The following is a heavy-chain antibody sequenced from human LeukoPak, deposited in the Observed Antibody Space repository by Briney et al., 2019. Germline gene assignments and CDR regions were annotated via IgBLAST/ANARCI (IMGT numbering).Heavy chain of an antibody. CDR3: VYVAYNWNPGSA. CDR1: GFSFSTYA. Sequence: GGSLRLSCAASGFSFSTYAMHWVRQAPGRGLEWVAVVSFEGNYKYYADSVAGRMTISRDNAKNSLYLQMNSLTAEDTAVYYCVYVAYNWNPGSAWGQGTLVTVSS. D-gene: IGHD1-20*01. CDR2: VSFEGNYK. J-gene: IGHJ5*02. V-gene: IGHV3-33*08.